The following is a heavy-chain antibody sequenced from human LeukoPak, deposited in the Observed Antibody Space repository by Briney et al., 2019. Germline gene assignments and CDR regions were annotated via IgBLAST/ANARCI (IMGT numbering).Heavy chain of an antibody. J-gene: IGHJ4*02. CDR3: ARGPYY. Sequence: SETLSLTCAVYGGSFSGYYWSWIRQPPGKGLEWIGEINHSGSTNYNPSLKSRVTISVDTSKNQFSLKLSSVTAADTAVYYCARGPYYWGQGTLATVSS. CDR2: INHSGST. V-gene: IGHV4-34*01. CDR1: GGSFSGYY.